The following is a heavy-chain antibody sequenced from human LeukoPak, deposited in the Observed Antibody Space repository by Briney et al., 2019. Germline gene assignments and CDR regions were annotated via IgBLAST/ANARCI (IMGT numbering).Heavy chain of an antibody. V-gene: IGHV4-59*11. CDR2: IYYSGCT. CDR3: ARDTYCSSTSCYKEWYFDY. Sequence: KPSETLSLTCTVSGGSISSHYWSWIRQPPGKGLEWIGYIYYSGCTNYNPSLKSRVTISVDTSKNQFSLKLSSVTAADTAVYYCARDTYCSSTSCYKEWYFDYWGQGTLVTVSS. J-gene: IGHJ4*02. CDR1: GGSISSHY. D-gene: IGHD2-2*02.